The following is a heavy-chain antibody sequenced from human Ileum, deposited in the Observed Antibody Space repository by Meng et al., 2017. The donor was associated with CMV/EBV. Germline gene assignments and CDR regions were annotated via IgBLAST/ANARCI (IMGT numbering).Heavy chain of an antibody. CDR1: GFLFSADT. CDR3: ARGLTTSFANS. Sequence: EVQLVESGGGLVKPGGSLRLSCAASGFLFSADTMNWVRQAPGRGLEWVSSISSNADYIYYAASVRGRFTISRDNAGNSVFLQMNNLRADDTAVYFCARGLTTSFANSWGQGTLVTVSS. D-gene: IGHD1-14*01. CDR2: ISSNADYI. J-gene: IGHJ5*02. V-gene: IGHV3-21*01.